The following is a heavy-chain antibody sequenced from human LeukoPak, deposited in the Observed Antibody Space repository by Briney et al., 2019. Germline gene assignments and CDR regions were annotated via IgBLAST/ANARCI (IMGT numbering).Heavy chain of an antibody. D-gene: IGHD3-22*01. Sequence: GGSLRLSCAASGFTFSSYSMNWVRQAPGKGLEWVSYISSSSSTIYYADSVKGRFTISRDNAKNSLYLQMNSLRAEDTAVYYCARETYYYDSSGYHEDAFDICGQGTMVTVSS. CDR1: GFTFSSYS. CDR2: ISSSSSTI. V-gene: IGHV3-48*01. J-gene: IGHJ3*02. CDR3: ARETYYYDSSGYHEDAFDI.